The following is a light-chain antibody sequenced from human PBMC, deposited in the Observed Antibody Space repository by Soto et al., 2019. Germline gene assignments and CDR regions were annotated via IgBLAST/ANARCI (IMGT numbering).Light chain of an antibody. V-gene: IGLV2-14*03. CDR2: DVT. CDR1: SSDVGGYNY. Sequence: QPASVSGSPGQSITISCTGTSSDVGGYNYVSWYQQHPGRAPKLIIYDVTNRPSGISNRFSGSKSGNTASLTISGLRTEDEADYYCISFTSRHIYVFGTGTKVT. J-gene: IGLJ1*01. CDR3: ISFTSRHIYV.